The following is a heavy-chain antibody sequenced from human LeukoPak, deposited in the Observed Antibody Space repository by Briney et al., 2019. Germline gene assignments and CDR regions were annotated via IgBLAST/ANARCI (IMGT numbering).Heavy chain of an antibody. CDR1: GFTFSNYW. J-gene: IGHJ3*02. V-gene: IGHV3-74*01. CDR3: ARGMATMKERGAFDI. D-gene: IGHD5-24*01. Sequence: GGPLRLSCAASGFTFSNYWMHWVRQAPGKGLVWVSRINSDGSSTNYADSVKGRFTISRDNAKNTLYLQMNSLRAEDTAVYYCARGMATMKERGAFDIWGQGTMVTVSS. CDR2: INSDGSST.